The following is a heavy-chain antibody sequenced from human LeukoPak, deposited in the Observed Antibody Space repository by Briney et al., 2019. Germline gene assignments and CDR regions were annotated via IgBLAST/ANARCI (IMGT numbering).Heavy chain of an antibody. CDR1: GFTFRNYA. J-gene: IGHJ4*02. CDR2: INAGGGST. D-gene: IGHD6-13*01. Sequence: GGSLRLSCAASGFTFRNYAMSWVRQAPGMGLEGVSSINAGGGSTYYADSVKGRFTISRDTSKNTLSLQMNSLRAEDTAVYYCAKATIGAADANFDYWGQGTRVTVSS. V-gene: IGHV3-23*01. CDR3: AKATIGAADANFDY.